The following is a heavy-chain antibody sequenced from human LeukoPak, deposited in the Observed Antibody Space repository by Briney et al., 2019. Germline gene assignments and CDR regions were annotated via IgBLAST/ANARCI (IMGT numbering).Heavy chain of an antibody. D-gene: IGHD3-10*01. CDR1: GGSISSSSYY. Sequence: SETLSLTCTVSGGSISSSSYYWGWIRQPPGKGLEWIGSIYYSGSTYYNPSLKSRVTISVDTSKNQFSLKLSSVTAADTAVYYCARLLYGWFGECFDYWGQGTLVTVSS. CDR3: ARLLYGWFGECFDY. CDR2: IYYSGST. J-gene: IGHJ4*02. V-gene: IGHV4-39*01.